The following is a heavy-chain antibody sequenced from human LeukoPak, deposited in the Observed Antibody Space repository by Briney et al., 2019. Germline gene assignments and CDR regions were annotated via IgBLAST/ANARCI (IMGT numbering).Heavy chain of an antibody. V-gene: IGHV1-18*01. CDR3: ARDLKRGYSSGRYSWGTGSSNDF. D-gene: IGHD6-19*01. CDR1: GYTFTSYG. J-gene: IGHJ4*02. Sequence: ASVKVSCKASGYTFTSYGISWVRQAPGQGLEWMGWISAYNGNTNYAQNLQGRVTMTTDTSTSTTYMELRSLRSDDTAVYYCARDLKRGYSSGRYSWGTGSSNDFWGQGTLVTVSS. CDR2: ISAYNGNT.